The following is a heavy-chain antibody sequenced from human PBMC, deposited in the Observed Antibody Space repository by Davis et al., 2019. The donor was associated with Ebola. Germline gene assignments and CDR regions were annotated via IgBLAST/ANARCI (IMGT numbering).Heavy chain of an antibody. D-gene: IGHD2-2*01. CDR1: GGTFSSYA. Sequence: AASVKVSCKASGGTFSSYAISWVRQAPGQGLEWMGRIIPILGIANYAQKFQGRVTITADKSTSTAYMELSSLRSEDTAVYYCARGGYCSSTSCRNYYYYYGMDVWGQGTTVTVSS. CDR2: IIPILGIA. J-gene: IGHJ6*02. V-gene: IGHV1-69*04. CDR3: ARGGYCSSTSCRNYYYYYGMDV.